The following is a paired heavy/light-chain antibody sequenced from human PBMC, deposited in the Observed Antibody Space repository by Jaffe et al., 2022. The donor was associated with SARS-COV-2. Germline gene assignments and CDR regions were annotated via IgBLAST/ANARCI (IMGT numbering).Heavy chain of an antibody. D-gene: IGHD3-10*01. CDR1: GGSFSDYY. Sequence: QVQLQQWGAGLLKPSETLSLTCAVYGGSFSDYYWSWIRQPPGKGLEWIGEINHSGSTIHNPSLKSRVTISVDTSKNQFSLKLSSVTAADTAVYYCAGWGTTMVRGVITPLDYWGQGTLVTVSS. J-gene: IGHJ4*02. CDR2: INHSGST. V-gene: IGHV4-34*01. CDR3: AGWGTTMVRGVITPLDY.
Light chain of an antibody. CDR1: QSVSSSY. CDR2: GAS. V-gene: IGKV3-20*01. CDR3: QHYGSSYT. Sequence: EIVLTQSPGTLSLSPGERATLSCRASQSVSSSYLAWYQQKPGQAPRLLIYGASSRATGIPDRFSGSGSGTDFTLTISRLEPEDFAVYYCQHYGSSYTFGQGTKLEI. J-gene: IGKJ2*01.